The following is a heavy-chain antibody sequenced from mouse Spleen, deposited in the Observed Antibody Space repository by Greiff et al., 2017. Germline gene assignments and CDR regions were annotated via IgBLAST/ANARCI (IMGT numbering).Heavy chain of an antibody. V-gene: IGHV1-69*02. CDR2: IYPSDSYT. CDR1: GYTFTSYW. CDR3: ARGHSNYFDY. D-gene: IGHD2-5*01. J-gene: IGHJ2*01. Sequence: VQLQQSGAELVRPGASVKLSCKASGYTFTSYWINWVKQRPGQGLEWIGNIYPSDSYTNYNQKFKDKATLTVDKSSSTAYMQLSSLTTEDSAIYYCARGHSNYFDYWGRGTTLTVSS.